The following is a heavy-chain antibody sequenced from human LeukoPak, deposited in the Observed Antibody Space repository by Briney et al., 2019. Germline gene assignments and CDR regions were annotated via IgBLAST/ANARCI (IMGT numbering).Heavy chain of an antibody. CDR3: ARGYGDFNFDY. CDR2: IYYSGST. Sequence: SETLSLTCTVSGVSISSYYWSWVRQPPGKGLEWIGYIYYSGSTNYNPSLKSRVTISVDTTKNQFSRKLSSVTAADTAVYYCARGYGDFNFDYWGQGTLVTVSS. V-gene: IGHV4-59*01. J-gene: IGHJ4*02. D-gene: IGHD4-17*01. CDR1: GVSISSYY.